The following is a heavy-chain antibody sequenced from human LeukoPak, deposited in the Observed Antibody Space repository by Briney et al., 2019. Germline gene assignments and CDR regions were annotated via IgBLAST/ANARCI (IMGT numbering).Heavy chain of an antibody. CDR2: ISGSGGST. CDR1: GFTFSSYA. V-gene: IGHV3-23*01. J-gene: IGHJ4*02. D-gene: IGHD3-3*01. CDR3: ATLILRFLDY. Sequence: PGGSLRLSCAASGFTFSSYAMSWVRQAPGNGLEWVSAISGSGGSTYYADSVKGRFTISRDNSKNTVYLQMNSLRAEDTAVYYCATLILRFLDYWGQGTLVTVSS.